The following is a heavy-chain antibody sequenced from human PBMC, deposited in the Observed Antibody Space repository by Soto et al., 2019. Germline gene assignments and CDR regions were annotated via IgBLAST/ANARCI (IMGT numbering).Heavy chain of an antibody. D-gene: IGHD3-10*01. J-gene: IGHJ5*02. CDR2: IIPLFRLA. CDR1: GDSFSNFS. V-gene: IGHV1-69*17. Sequence: QVQLVQSGAEVKRPGSSVKVSCRASGDSFSNFSVNWVRQAPGQGLEWMGGIIPLFRLADYAQKFQGRLTITADHSTSTTFMELNSLTSEDTAFYYCARGGTQIRGAPQVDWFDPWGQGTLVIVSS. CDR3: ARGGTQIRGAPQVDWFDP.